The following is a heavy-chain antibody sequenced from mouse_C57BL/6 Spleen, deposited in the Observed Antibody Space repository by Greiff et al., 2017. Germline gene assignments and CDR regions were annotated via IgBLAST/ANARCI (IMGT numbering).Heavy chain of an antibody. Sequence: QVQLQQPGAELVRPGSSVKLSCKASGYTFTGYWMHWVKQRPIQGLEWIGNIDPSDSETHYNQKFKDKATLTVDKSSSTAYMQLSSLTSEDSSVDYCARGDYGSSYAYWGQGTLVTVSA. CDR2: IDPSDSET. CDR3: ARGDYGSSYAY. J-gene: IGHJ3*01. V-gene: IGHV1-52*01. D-gene: IGHD1-1*01. CDR1: GYTFTGYW.